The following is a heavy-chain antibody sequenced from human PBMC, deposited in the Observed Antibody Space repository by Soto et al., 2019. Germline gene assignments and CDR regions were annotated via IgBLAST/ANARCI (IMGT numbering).Heavy chain of an antibody. D-gene: IGHD3-22*01. CDR2: ISSSSSYI. CDR1: GFTFSSYS. V-gene: IGHV3-21*01. CDR3: ARDGYFYDSNGYFDY. J-gene: IGHJ4*02. Sequence: PGGSLRLSCAASGFTFSSYSMNWVRQAPGKGLEWVSSISSSSSYIYYADSVKGRFTISRDNAKNSLYLQMNSLRAEDTAVYYCARDGYFYDSNGYFDYWGQGTLVTVSS.